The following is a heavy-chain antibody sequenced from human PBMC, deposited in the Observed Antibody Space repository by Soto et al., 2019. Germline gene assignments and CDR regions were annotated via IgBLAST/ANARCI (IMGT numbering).Heavy chain of an antibody. CDR2: IWYDGSNK. CDR1: GFTFSSYG. D-gene: IGHD6-13*01. Sequence: QVQLVESGGGVVQPGRSLRLSCAASGFTFSSYGMHWVRQAPGKGLEWVAVIWYDGSNKYYADSVKGRFTISRDNSKNTLYLQMNSLRAEDTAVYYCASERGLQIAGPLEGFDPWGQGTLVTVSS. CDR3: ASERGLQIAGPLEGFDP. J-gene: IGHJ5*02. V-gene: IGHV3-33*01.